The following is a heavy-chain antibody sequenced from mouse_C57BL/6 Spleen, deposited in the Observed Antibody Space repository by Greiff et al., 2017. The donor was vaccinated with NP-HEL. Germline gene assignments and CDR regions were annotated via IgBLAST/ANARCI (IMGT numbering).Heavy chain of an antibody. CDR3: ARSDYYDSDGFAY. J-gene: IGHJ3*01. Sequence: QVQLKQPGAELVKPGASVKLSCKASGYTFTSYWMHWVKQRPGQGLEWIGMIHPNSGSTNYNEKFKSKATLTVDKSSSTAYMQLSSLTSEDSAVYYCARSDYYDSDGFAYWGQGTLVTVSA. CDR2: IHPNSGST. D-gene: IGHD2-4*01. CDR1: GYTFTSYW. V-gene: IGHV1-64*01.